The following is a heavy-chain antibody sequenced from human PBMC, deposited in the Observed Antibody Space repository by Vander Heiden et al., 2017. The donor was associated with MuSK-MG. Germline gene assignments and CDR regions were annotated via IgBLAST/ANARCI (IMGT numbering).Heavy chain of an antibody. CDR3: ASRYSYPYGMDV. D-gene: IGHD5-18*01. CDR2: ISSSSSYI. Sequence: EVQLVESGGGLDKPGGSLRLSCAASGFTFSSYSMNWVRQAPGKGLEWVSSISSSSSYIYYADSLKGRFTISRDNAKNSLYLQMNSLRAEDTAVYYCASRYSYPYGMDVWGQGTTVTVSS. CDR1: GFTFSSYS. V-gene: IGHV3-21*01. J-gene: IGHJ6*02.